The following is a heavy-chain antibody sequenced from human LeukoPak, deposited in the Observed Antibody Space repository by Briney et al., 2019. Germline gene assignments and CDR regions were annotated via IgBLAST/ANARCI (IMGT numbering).Heavy chain of an antibody. CDR2: FDPEDGET. CDR3: ATAKAIFGVVNFDY. Sequence: ASVKVSCKVSGYTLTELSMHWVRQAPGKGLEWTGGFDPEDGETIYAQKFQGRVTMTEDISTDTAYMELSSLRSEDTAVYYCATAKAIFGVVNFDYWGQGTLVTVSS. V-gene: IGHV1-24*01. D-gene: IGHD3-3*01. CDR1: GYTLTELS. J-gene: IGHJ4*02.